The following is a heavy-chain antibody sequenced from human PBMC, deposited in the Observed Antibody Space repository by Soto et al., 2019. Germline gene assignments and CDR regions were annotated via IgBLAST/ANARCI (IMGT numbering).Heavy chain of an antibody. V-gene: IGHV4-59*08. D-gene: IGHD2-8*01. CDR2: IFYTGST. J-gene: IGHJ5*02. CDR1: GGSINTYY. CDR3: ATHILYRFDP. Sequence: QVQLQESGPGLVKPSETLSLTCTVSGGSINTYYWSWILQPPGKGLEWIGYIFYTGSTNYNPSLKSRVTMSVDTSRDQFSLKLTSVTAADTAIYYCATHILYRFDPWGQGTLVTVSS.